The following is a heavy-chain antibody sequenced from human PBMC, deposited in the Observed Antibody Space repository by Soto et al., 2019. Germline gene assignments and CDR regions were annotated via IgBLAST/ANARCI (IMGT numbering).Heavy chain of an antibody. V-gene: IGHV5-51*01. Sequence: GESLKISCKGSGYSFTSYWIGWVRQMPGKGLEWMGIIYPGDSDTRYSPSFQGQVTISADKSISTAYLQWSSLKASDTAMYYCARTSAAGKYYYGMDVWGQGTKDTVSS. CDR3: ARTSAAGKYYYGMDV. D-gene: IGHD6-13*01. CDR2: IYPGDSDT. CDR1: GYSFTSYW. J-gene: IGHJ6*02.